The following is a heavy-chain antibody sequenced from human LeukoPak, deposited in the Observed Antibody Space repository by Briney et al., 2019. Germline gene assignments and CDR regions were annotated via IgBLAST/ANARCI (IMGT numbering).Heavy chain of an antibody. CDR2: IIPIFGTA. V-gene: IGHV1-69*05. D-gene: IGHD3-16*01. J-gene: IGHJ4*02. Sequence: ASVKVSCKASGGTFSSYAISWVRQAPGQGLEWMGGIIPIFGTANYAQKFQGRVTITTDKSTSTAYMELSSLRSEDTAVYYCARKIRGYFDYWGQGTLVTVSS. CDR1: GGTFSSYA. CDR3: ARKIRGYFDY.